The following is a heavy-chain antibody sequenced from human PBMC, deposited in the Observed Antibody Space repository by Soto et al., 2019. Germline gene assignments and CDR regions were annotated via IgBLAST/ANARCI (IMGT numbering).Heavy chain of an antibody. Sequence: ASVKVSCKASGYTFTSYGISWVRQAPGQGLEWMGCFDAEDGKTNYAQKFQGRVTMTEDTSTDTAYMELSSLRSEDTAVYYCATPWRYDSSGPNAFDIWGQGTMVTVSS. CDR1: GYTFTSYG. CDR3: ATPWRYDSSGPNAFDI. J-gene: IGHJ3*02. CDR2: FDAEDGKT. D-gene: IGHD3-22*01. V-gene: IGHV1-18*01.